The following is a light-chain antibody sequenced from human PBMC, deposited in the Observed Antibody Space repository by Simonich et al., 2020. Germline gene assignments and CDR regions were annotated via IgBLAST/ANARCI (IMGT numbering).Light chain of an antibody. CDR1: QSVSSN. CDR3: QQYNNWPPNT. J-gene: IGKJ2*01. Sequence: EIVMTQSPATLSVSPGERATLSCRASQSVSSNLAWYQQKPGQAPRLLINGASTRATGIPARCSGSGSGTEFTLTISSLQSEDFAVYYCQQYNNWPPNTFGQGTKLEIK. V-gene: IGKV3-15*01. CDR2: GAS.